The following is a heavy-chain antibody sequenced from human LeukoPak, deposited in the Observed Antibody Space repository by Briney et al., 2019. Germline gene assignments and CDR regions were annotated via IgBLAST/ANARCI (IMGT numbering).Heavy chain of an antibody. D-gene: IGHD3-22*01. V-gene: IGHV3-7*01. J-gene: IGHJ4*02. CDR1: GFTFSSYG. Sequence: PGGSLRLSCAASGFTFSSYGMHWVRQAPGKGLEWVANTDQVESEKYYVDSVKGRFAISRDNAKNSLYLQMNSLRVEDTAVYYCVRDGVRGSYDHTHFDYWGPGTVVTVSS. CDR2: TDQVESEK. CDR3: VRDGVRGSYDHTHFDY.